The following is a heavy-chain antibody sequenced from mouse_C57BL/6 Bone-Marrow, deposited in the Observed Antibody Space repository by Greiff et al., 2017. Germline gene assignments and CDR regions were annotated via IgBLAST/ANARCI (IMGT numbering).Heavy chain of an antibody. CDR2: IDPSDSYT. J-gene: IGHJ4*01. D-gene: IGHD2-12*01. Sequence: QVQLQQPGAELVMPGASVKLSCKASGYTFTSYWMHWVKQSPGQGLEWIGEIDPSDSYTNYNQKFKGKSTLTVDKSSSTAYMQLSRLTSEDSAVYYCATTIVYYYAMDYWGQGTSVTVSS. CDR1: GYTFTSYW. CDR3: ATTIVYYYAMDY. V-gene: IGHV1-69*01.